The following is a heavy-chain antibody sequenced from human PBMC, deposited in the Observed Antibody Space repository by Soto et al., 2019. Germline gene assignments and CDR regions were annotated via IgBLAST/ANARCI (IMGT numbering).Heavy chain of an antibody. V-gene: IGHV3-33*01. Sequence: QVQLVESGGGVVQPGRSLRLSCAASGFTFSSYGMHWVRQAPGKGLEWVAVIWYDGSNKYYADSVKGRFTISRDNSKNTLYLQMNSLRAEDTAVYYCARDSQWLGVTLNYYYYMDVWGKGTTVTVSS. CDR1: GFTFSSYG. CDR2: IWYDGSNK. J-gene: IGHJ6*03. D-gene: IGHD6-19*01. CDR3: ARDSQWLGVTLNYYYYMDV.